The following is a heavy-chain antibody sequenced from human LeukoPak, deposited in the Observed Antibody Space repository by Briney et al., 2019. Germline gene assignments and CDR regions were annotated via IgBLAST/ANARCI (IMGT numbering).Heavy chain of an antibody. J-gene: IGHJ4*02. V-gene: IGHV3-33*08. CDR2: IWPDGSKK. Sequence: GGSLRLSCVGPGFMFSNSWMSWVRQTPGKGLEWVAFIWPDGSKKYYADSVKGRFAISRENSKNTVYLQMNDLRPEDTALYFCAKISSSAESNFDYWGQGTLLTVSS. CDR3: AKISSSAESNFDY. D-gene: IGHD6-25*01. CDR1: GFMFSNSW.